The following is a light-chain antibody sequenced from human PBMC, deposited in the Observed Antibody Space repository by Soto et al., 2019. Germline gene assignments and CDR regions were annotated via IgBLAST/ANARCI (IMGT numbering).Light chain of an antibody. V-gene: IGLV1-40*01. CDR1: SSNIGAGFD. J-gene: IGLJ2*01. CDR3: AAWDDSLSSPV. CDR2: TTN. Sequence: QSVLTQPPSVSGAPGQTVTISCTGSSSNIGAGFDVHWYQQVPGTAPKLLIFTTNQRPSGVPDRFSGSKSGTSASLAISGLQSGDEADYYCAAWDDSLSSPVFGGGTQLTVL.